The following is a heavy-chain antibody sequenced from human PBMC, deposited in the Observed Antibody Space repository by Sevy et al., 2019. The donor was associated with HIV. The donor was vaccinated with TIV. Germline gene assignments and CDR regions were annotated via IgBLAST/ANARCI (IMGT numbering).Heavy chain of an antibody. D-gene: IGHD3-10*01. CDR2: IYSGGST. CDR1: GFTVSSNY. CDR3: ARIVRGVIIAPAGTGAYYYYMDV. Sequence: GGSLRLSCAASGFTVSSNYMSWVRQAPGKGLEWVSVIYSGGSTYYADSVKGRFTISRDNSKNTLYLQMNSLRAEDAAVYYCARIVRGVIIAPAGTGAYYYYMDVWGKGTTVTVSS. J-gene: IGHJ6*03. V-gene: IGHV3-66*02.